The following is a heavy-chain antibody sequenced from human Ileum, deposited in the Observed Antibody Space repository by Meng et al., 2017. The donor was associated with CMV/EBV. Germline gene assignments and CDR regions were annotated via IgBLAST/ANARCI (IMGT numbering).Heavy chain of an antibody. Sequence: SSVNVSCKASVDAFTKYAFSWVRHAPGQGLECMGDIIPLYGKTNSAQKFQGRVSITADESTRTGYMELNSLRSEDTAVYYCAGRKDSAGYFRNWFDPWGQGTLVTVSS. CDR3: AGRKDSAGYFRNWFDP. J-gene: IGHJ5*02. D-gene: IGHD3-22*01. CDR2: IIPLYGKT. V-gene: IGHV1-69*13. CDR1: VDAFTKYA.